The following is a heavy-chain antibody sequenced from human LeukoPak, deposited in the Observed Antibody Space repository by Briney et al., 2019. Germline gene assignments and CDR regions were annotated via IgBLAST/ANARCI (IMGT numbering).Heavy chain of an antibody. CDR1: GGTFSSYA. CDR2: IIPILGIA. D-gene: IGHD5-24*01. Sequence: SVKVSCKASGGTFSSYAISWVRQAPGQGLEWMGRIIPILGIANYAQKFQGRVTITADKSTSTAYMELSSLRSEDTAVYYCARGSRAGYNFGDYWGQGTLVTVSS. V-gene: IGHV1-69*04. J-gene: IGHJ4*02. CDR3: ARGSRAGYNFGDY.